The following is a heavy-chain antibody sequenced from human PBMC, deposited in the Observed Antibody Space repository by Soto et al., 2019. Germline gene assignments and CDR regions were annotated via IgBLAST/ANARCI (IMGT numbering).Heavy chain of an antibody. V-gene: IGHV1-69*06. CDR3: ATTYSSSWPLENWFDP. Sequence: QVQLVQSGAEVKKPGSSVNVSCKASGGTFSSYAISWVRQAPGQGLEWMGGIIPIFGTANYAQKFQGRVTITADKSTSTAYMELSSLRSEDTAVYYCATTYSSSWPLENWFDPWGQGTLVTVSS. CDR2: IIPIFGTA. CDR1: GGTFSSYA. J-gene: IGHJ5*02. D-gene: IGHD6-13*01.